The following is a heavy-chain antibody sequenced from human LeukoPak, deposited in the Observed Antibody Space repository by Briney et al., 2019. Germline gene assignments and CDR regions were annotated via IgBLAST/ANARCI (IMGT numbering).Heavy chain of an antibody. D-gene: IGHD5-18*01. V-gene: IGHV4-59*01. CDR1: GGSISSYY. CDR2: VSYSGST. J-gene: IGHJ4*02. Sequence: PSETLSLTCTVSGGSISSYYWSWVRQPPGKGLEWIGYVSYSGSTDYNPSLKSRVIISIDTSKNQFSLRLSSVTATDTAVYYCARENDRYGRIDYWGQGTQVTVSS. CDR3: ARENDRYGRIDY.